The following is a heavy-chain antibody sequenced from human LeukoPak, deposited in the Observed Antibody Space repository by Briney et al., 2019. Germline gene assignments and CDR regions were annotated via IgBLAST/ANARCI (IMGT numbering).Heavy chain of an antibody. D-gene: IGHD2-2*01. V-gene: IGHV1-18*01. J-gene: IGHJ4*02. CDR3: AREDCSSTSCSPPFDY. CDR2: ISAYNGNT. Sequence: ASVKVSCTASGYTFTSYGISWVRQAPGQGLEWMGWISAYNGNTNYAQKLQGRVTMTTDTSTSTAYMELRSLRSDDTAVYYCAREDCSSTSCSPPFDYWGQGTLVTVSS. CDR1: GYTFTSYG.